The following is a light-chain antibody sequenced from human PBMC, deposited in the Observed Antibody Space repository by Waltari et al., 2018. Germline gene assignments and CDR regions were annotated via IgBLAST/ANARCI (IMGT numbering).Light chain of an antibody. CDR3: QQYDTSPGT. J-gene: IGKJ2*01. CDR2: GAS. CDR1: QRLSVAY. V-gene: IGKV3-20*01. Sequence: EIVLTQSPGTLSLSPGDTATLSGRASQRLSVAYLAWYQHKSGQAPRLLIYGASYRATGIPDRFSGSGSVTDFTLTITRLEPDDFAVYYCQQYDTSPGTFGQGTKLEI.